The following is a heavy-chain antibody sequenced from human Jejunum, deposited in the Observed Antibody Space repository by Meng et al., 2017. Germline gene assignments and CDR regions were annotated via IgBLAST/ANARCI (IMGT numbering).Heavy chain of an antibody. Sequence: GGPLRLSCSASGFTFSNYWRTWVRHAPGKGLVWVSRIKSDGSTTTYADSVKGRFTISRDNAKNTLYLQMNSLRAEDTAVYYCVRSQGVPVGPDYWGQGTLVTVSS. CDR2: IKSDGSTT. CDR3: VRSQGVPVGPDY. D-gene: IGHD1-26*01. J-gene: IGHJ4*02. V-gene: IGHV3-74*01. CDR1: GFTFSNYW.